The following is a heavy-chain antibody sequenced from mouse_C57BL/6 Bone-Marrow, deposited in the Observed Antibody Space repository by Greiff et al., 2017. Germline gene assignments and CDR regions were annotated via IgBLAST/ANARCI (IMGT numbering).Heavy chain of an antibody. Sequence: QVQLQQPGAELVKPGASVKLSCKASGYTFTSYWMHWVKQRPGRGLEWIGRIDPNSGGTKYNEKFKSKATLTVDKPSSTAYMQLSSLTSEDSAVYYCARSWADPRLRRVFAYWGQGTLVTVSA. CDR2: IDPNSGGT. CDR3: ARSWADPRLRRVFAY. CDR1: GYTFTSYW. J-gene: IGHJ3*01. V-gene: IGHV1-72*01. D-gene: IGHD2-12*01.